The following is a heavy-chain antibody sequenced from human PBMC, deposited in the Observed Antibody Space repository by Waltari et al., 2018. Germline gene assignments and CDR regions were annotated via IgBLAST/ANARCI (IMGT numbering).Heavy chain of an antibody. CDR1: GFDFVTSA. V-gene: IGHV3-23*01. D-gene: IGHD6-19*01. CDR3: AKGSGMDV. J-gene: IGHJ6*02. Sequence: QVLESGGGLVQPGGSLRLSCVASGFDFVTSAMSWVRQTPEEGLSWVATMTGTGGGPPYANSPYYADSVKGRFTISRDNSKNTIYLQMSSLGAEDTGVYYCAKGSGMDVWGQGTTVTVSS. CDR2: MTGTGGGPPYANSP.